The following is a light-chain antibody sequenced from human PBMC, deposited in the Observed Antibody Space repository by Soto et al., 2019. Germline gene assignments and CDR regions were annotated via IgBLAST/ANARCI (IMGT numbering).Light chain of an antibody. CDR2: ATS. CDR1: QSISTW. V-gene: IGKV1D-16*01. Sequence: DIQMTQSPSSLSASVGDRVTITCRASQSISTWLAWYQQKPGKAPKSLIYATSNLQSGVPSRFSGSGFGTEFTLTISSLQPEDFATYYCQQYNTYPITFGQGRRLEI. CDR3: QQYNTYPIT. J-gene: IGKJ5*01.